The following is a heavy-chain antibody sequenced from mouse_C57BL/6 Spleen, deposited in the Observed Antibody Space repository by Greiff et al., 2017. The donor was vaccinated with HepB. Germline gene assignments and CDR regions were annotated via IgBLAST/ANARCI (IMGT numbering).Heavy chain of an antibody. V-gene: IGHV5-17*01. D-gene: IGHD2-2*01. CDR1: GFTFSDYG. CDR2: ISSGSSTI. CDR3: ARWLPGFDV. Sequence: EVMLVESGGGLVKPGGSLKLSCAASGFTFSDYGMHWVRQAPEKGLEWVAYISSGSSTIYYADTVKGRFTISRDNAKNNLFLQMTSLRSEDTAMYYCARWLPGFDVWGTGTTVTVSS. J-gene: IGHJ1*03.